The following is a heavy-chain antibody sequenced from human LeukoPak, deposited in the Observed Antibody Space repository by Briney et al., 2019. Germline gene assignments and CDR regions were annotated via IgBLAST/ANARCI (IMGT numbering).Heavy chain of an antibody. D-gene: IGHD1-7*01. CDR1: GFTLSSYG. CDR2: ICYDGSNK. V-gene: IGHV3-33*01. Sequence: GGSLRLSCAASGFTLSSYGMHWVRQARGKGLEWVAVICYDGSNKYYADSVKGRFTISRDNSKNTLYLHMNSLRAEDTAVYYCARDTNYYFDSWGQGTLVTVSS. CDR3: ARDTNYYFDS. J-gene: IGHJ4*02.